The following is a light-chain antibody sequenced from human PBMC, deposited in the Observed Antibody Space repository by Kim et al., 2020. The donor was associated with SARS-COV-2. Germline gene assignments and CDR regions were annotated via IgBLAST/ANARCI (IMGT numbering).Light chain of an antibody. CDR2: EDD. J-gene: IGLJ2*01. CDR1: SGSIDDNY. CDR3: QSYNSSNVV. Sequence: NFMLTKPHSVTESPGKTVTISCTRSSGSIDDNYVQWYQQRPGGAPTTVIYEDDQRPSGVPDRFSGSIDSSSNSASLTISGLKTEDEADYYCQSYNSSNVVFGGGTQLTVL. V-gene: IGLV6-57*04.